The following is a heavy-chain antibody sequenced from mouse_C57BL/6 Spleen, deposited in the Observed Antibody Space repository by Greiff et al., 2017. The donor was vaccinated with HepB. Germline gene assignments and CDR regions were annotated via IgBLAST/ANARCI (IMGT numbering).Heavy chain of an antibody. V-gene: IGHV2-2*01. Sequence: VQVVESGPGLVQPSQRLSITCTVSGFSLTSYGVHWVRQSPGKGLEWLGVIWSGGSTDYNAAFISRLSISKDNSKSQVFFKMNSLQADDTAIYYCARNFRNYDCWYFDVWGTGTTVTVSS. D-gene: IGHD1-1*01. CDR2: IWSGGST. CDR1: GFSLTSYG. CDR3: ARNFRNYDCWYFDV. J-gene: IGHJ1*03.